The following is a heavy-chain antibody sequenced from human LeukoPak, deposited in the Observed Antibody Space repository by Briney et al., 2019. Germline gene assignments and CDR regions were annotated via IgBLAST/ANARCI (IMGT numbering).Heavy chain of an antibody. J-gene: IGHJ3*02. CDR2: IWYDGTNT. CDR1: GFTFSSYG. V-gene: IGHV3-33*01. Sequence: PGGSLRLSCAASGFTFSSYGMRWVRRAPGKGLEWVAVIWYDGTNTYYADSVKGRFTISRDNSKNTLYLQMNSLRAEDTAVYYCARDFCSGGSCYPDAFDIWGQGTMVTVSS. D-gene: IGHD2-15*01. CDR3: ARDFCSGGSCYPDAFDI.